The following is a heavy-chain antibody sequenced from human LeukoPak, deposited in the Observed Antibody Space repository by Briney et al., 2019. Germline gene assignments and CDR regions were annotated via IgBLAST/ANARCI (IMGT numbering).Heavy chain of an antibody. D-gene: IGHD3-22*01. J-gene: IGHJ4*02. CDR3: ARSRYYYDSSGPEPPSDY. CDR1: GYTFTSYY. Sequence: ASVKLSCTASGYTFTSYYMHWVRQAPGQGREWMGIINPSGGSTSYAQKFQGRVTMTRDMSSSTVYMELSSLRSEDTAVYYCARSRYYYDSSGPEPPSDYWGQGTLVTVSS. V-gene: IGHV1-46*01. CDR2: INPSGGST.